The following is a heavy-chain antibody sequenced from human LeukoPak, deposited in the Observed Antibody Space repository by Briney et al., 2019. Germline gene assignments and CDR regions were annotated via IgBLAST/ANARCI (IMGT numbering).Heavy chain of an antibody. J-gene: IGHJ5*02. CDR3: TTEVLRFLEWSLP. CDR1: GFTFSNAW. D-gene: IGHD3-3*01. V-gene: IGHV3-15*01. CDR2: IKSKTDGGTT. Sequence: GGSLRLSCAASGFTFSNAWMSWVRQAPGKGLEWVGRIKSKTDGGTTDYAAPVKGRFTISRDDSKSTLYLQMNSLKTEDTAVYYCTTEVLRFLEWSLPWGQGTLVTVSS.